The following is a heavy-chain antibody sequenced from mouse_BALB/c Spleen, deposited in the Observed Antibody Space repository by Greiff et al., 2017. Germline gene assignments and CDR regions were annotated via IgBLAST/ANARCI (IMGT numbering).Heavy chain of an antibody. CDR3: ARHESSITTVVARYAMDY. D-gene: IGHD1-1*01. CDR1: GFTFSSYG. V-gene: IGHV5-6*01. CDR2: ISSGGSYT. J-gene: IGHJ4*01. Sequence: EVHLVESGGDLVKPGGSLKLSCAASGFTFSSYGMSWVRQTPDKRLEWVATISSGGSYTYYPDSVKGRFTISRDNAKNTLYLQMSSLKSEDTAMYYCARHESSITTVVARYAMDYWGQGTSVTVSS.